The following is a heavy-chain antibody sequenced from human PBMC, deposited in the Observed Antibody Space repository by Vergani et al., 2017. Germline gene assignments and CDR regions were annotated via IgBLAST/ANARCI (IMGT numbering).Heavy chain of an antibody. CDR2: ISAYNGNT. D-gene: IGHD1-26*01. J-gene: IGHJ5*02. Sequence: QVQLVPSGAEVKTPGASVKVSCKASGYTFTSYGISWVRQAPGQGLEWMGWISAYNGNTNYAQKLQGRVTMTTDTSTSTAYMELRSLRSDDTAVYYCARGKGPYGGSYYRSALDWFDPWSQGTLVTVSS. CDR3: ARGKGPYGGSYYRSALDWFDP. V-gene: IGHV1-18*01. CDR1: GYTFTSYG.